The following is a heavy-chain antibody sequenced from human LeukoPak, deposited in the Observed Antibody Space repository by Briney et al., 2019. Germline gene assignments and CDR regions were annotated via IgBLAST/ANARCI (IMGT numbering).Heavy chain of an antibody. CDR2: IYPGDADT. CDR1: GYSFTSNW. J-gene: IGHJ4*02. V-gene: IGHV5-51*01. CDR3: ARPLEGCTSTSCYLIY. Sequence: LWDSLKISCKGSGYSFTSNWIGWVRQIPGKGLEWMGVIYPGDADTLYSTSFQGQITISADKSISTAYLQWSSLKASDTAMYYCARPLEGCTSTSCYLIYWGQGTLVTVSS. D-gene: IGHD2-2*01.